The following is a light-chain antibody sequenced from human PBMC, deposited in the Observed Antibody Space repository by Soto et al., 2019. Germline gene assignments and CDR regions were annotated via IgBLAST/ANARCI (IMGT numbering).Light chain of an antibody. V-gene: IGLV1-40*01. CDR1: SSDIGAGHD. CDR3: QSYDGSLSGYV. CDR2: DNN. Sequence: QSVLTQPPSVSGAPGQRVTISCTGSSSDIGAGHDVHWYQQLPGTAPKLLIYDNNNRPSGVPDRFSGSKSGTSASLAIAGLQAEDEADYYCQSYDGSLSGYVFGTGTKLTVL. J-gene: IGLJ1*01.